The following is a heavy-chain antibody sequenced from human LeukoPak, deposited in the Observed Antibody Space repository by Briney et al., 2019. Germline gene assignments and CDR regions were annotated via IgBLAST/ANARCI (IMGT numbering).Heavy chain of an antibody. Sequence: PGGSLRLSRAASGFTFSSYGMHWVRQAPGKGLEWVAVIWYDGSNKYYADSVKGRFTISRDNSKNTLYLQMNSLRAEDTAVYYCARDRDCTNGVCYMAGLDYWGQGTLVTVSS. J-gene: IGHJ4*02. D-gene: IGHD2-8*01. CDR2: IWYDGSNK. V-gene: IGHV3-33*01. CDR3: ARDRDCTNGVCYMAGLDY. CDR1: GFTFSSYG.